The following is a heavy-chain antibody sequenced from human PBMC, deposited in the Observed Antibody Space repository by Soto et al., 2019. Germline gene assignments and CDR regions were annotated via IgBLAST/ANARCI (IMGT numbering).Heavy chain of an antibody. CDR3: AKLVWSTSTTTPDKYY. V-gene: IGHV3-30*18. J-gene: IGHJ4*02. CDR2: ISYDGSNK. D-gene: IGHD3-3*01. CDR1: GFTFISYG. Sequence: GGSLRLSCAASGFTFISYGMHWVLQALGKELEWVAVISYDGSNKYYIASVKGRFTISRDNSKNTLYLQMNSLRAEDTAVYYCAKLVWSTSTTTPDKYYCGQGTLVTVSS.